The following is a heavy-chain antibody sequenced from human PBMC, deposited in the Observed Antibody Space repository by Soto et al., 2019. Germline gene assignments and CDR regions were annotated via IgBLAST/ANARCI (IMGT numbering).Heavy chain of an antibody. J-gene: IGHJ4*02. V-gene: IGHV3-66*01. D-gene: IGHD6-13*01. CDR1: GLTVATNS. CDR2: IYSGGNS. CDR3: ARVGVVTAAGTSDY. Sequence: GGSLRLSCEASGLTVATNSFIWVRQAPGKGLEWVSVIYSGGNSYYADSARGRFSVSRDSSKNTLYLQISSLRAEDTAVYYCARVGVVTAAGTSDYWGQGTLVTVSS.